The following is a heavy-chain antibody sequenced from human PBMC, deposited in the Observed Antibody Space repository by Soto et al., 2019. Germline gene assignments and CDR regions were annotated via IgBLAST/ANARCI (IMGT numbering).Heavy chain of an antibody. CDR2: ISAYNGNT. Sequence: VASVKVSCKASGYTFTSYGISWVRQAPGQGLEWMGWISAYNGNTNYAQKLQGRVTMTTDTSTSTAYMELRSLRSDDTAVYYCARVGIPAARWVYYYYYYGMDFWGQGTTVPVSS. V-gene: IGHV1-18*01. D-gene: IGHD2-2*01. CDR3: ARVGIPAARWVYYYYYYGMDF. CDR1: GYTFTSYG. J-gene: IGHJ6*02.